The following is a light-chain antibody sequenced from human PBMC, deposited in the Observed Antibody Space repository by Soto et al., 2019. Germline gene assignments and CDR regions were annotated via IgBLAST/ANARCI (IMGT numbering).Light chain of an antibody. CDR2: GTS. CDR1: SSKVGAGYD. J-gene: IGLJ2*01. Sequence: QSVLTQPPSVSGSPGQRVTISCTWSSSKVGAGYDVHWYQQLPGKAPKLLIYGTSNQPSGVPDRFSGSKSGTSASLAITGLSAEDAADYSGQSCVSCLSGYVVFGGGTKLTVL. CDR3: QSCVSCLSGYVV. V-gene: IGLV1-40*01.